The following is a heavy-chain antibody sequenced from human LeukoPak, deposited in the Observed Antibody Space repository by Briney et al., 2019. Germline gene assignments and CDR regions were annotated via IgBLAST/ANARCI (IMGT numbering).Heavy chain of an antibody. J-gene: IGHJ4*02. CDR3: ARGGNRFGGFYFDY. CDR1: ADSLSSGSHY. D-gene: IGHD3-10*01. Sequence: SETLSLTCTVSADSLSSGSHYWAWIRQSPGKGLEWIGFIPHSGRSGYNPSLRDRVAIFVDTSRKQFALKLSSVTAADTAMYYCARGGNRFGGFYFDYWGQGIQVIVCS. V-gene: IGHV4-31*03. CDR2: IPHSGRS.